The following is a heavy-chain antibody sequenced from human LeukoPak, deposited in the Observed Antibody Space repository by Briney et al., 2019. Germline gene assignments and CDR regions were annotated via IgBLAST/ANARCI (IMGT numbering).Heavy chain of an antibody. CDR2: IYHSGST. CDR1: GYSISSGYY. D-gene: IGHD1-26*01. V-gene: IGHV4-38-2*02. CDR3: ARVLYSGSSHGHYFDY. Sequence: SETLSLTCTVSGYSISSGYYWGWIRQPPGKGLEWIGSIYHSGSTYYNPSLKSRVAISVDTSKNQFSLKLSSVTAADTAVYYCARVLYSGSSHGHYFDYWGQGTLVTVSS. J-gene: IGHJ4*02.